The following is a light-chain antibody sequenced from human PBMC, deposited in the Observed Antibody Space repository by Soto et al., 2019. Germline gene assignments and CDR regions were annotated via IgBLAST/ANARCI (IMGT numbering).Light chain of an antibody. V-gene: IGKV3-15*01. CDR3: QQYNDWPLT. CDR1: QSVSSN. Sequence: EIVMTQSPATRSGSPGERATLSCRASQSVSSNLVWYQQKPGQVPRLLIYGASTRATGFPARFSGSGSGTEFTLTISSLQSEDFAVYYCQQYNDWPLTFGGGTKVEIK. J-gene: IGKJ4*01. CDR2: GAS.